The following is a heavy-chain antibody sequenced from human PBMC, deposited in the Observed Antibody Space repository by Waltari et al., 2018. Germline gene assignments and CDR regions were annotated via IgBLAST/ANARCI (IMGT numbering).Heavy chain of an antibody. CDR3: AKGSGSYEGFDP. CDR2: IRYDGSNK. Sequence: QLVESGGGVVQPGGSMRLYCAASGFTFSSFGMHWVRQAPGKGLEWVTFIRYDGSNKYYADSVKGRFIISRDNSKNTVYLQMNSLRPEDAAVYYCAKGSGSYEGFDPWGQGTLVTVSS. J-gene: IGHJ5*02. CDR1: GFTFSSFG. V-gene: IGHV3-30*02. D-gene: IGHD1-26*01.